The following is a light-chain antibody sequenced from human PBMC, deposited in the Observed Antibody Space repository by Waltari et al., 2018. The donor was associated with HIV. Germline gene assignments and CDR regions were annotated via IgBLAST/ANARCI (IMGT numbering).Light chain of an antibody. Sequence: QSALTQPASVSGSPGQSITISCTGTNNDVGTYNYVSWYQQHPGKAPKLMTYDVTYRPSGVSDRFSGSKSGNTASLTISGLQAEDEADYYCSSYTSSISLVFGGGTKVTVL. J-gene: IGLJ3*02. CDR2: DVT. V-gene: IGLV2-14*03. CDR3: SSYTSSISLV. CDR1: NNDVGTYNY.